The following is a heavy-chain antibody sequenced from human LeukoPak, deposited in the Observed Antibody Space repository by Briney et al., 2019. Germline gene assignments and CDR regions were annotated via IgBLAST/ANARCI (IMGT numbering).Heavy chain of an antibody. V-gene: IGHV4-4*07. CDR3: DWYCSSTSCYVYDY. D-gene: IGHD2-2*01. J-gene: IGHJ4*02. CDR1: GGSISSYY. CDR2: IYTSGST. Sequence: PSETLSLTCTVSGGSISSYYWSWIRQPAGKGLEWIGRIYTSGSTNYNPSLKSRVTISVDTSKNQFSLKLSSVTAADTAVYYCDWYCSSTSCYVYDYWGQGTLVTVSS.